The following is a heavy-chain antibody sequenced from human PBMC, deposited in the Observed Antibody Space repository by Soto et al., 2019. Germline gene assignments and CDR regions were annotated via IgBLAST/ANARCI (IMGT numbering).Heavy chain of an antibody. V-gene: IGHV3-30*18. CDR3: AKLPYGDYAEFDY. CDR2: ISDDGSSN. Sequence: QVHLVESGGGVVQPGKSLRLSCAASEFPFSSYAMHWVRQPPGKGLEWVALISDDGSSNYYADSVKGRFAISRDNSKNTLFLQTSSLRAEDTAVYYCAKLPYGDYAEFDYWGQGTLVTVSS. D-gene: IGHD4-17*01. J-gene: IGHJ4*02. CDR1: EFPFSSYA.